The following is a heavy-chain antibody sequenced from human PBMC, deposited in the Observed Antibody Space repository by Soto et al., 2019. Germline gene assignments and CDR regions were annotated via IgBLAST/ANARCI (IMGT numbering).Heavy chain of an antibody. D-gene: IGHD3-10*01. CDR3: ARHRIEVVWRGFDF. Sequence: LSLTFTVSTDSSSFTNSYWGWIRQPPGKGLQWIGSSSYNGGTFYNPSLKGRVVISFDTSKKQSSLQVTSVTAADTAVYFCARHRIEVVWRGFDFWGQGSPVTVSS. V-gene: IGHV4-39*01. CDR1: TDSSSFTNSY. J-gene: IGHJ4*02. CDR2: SSYNGGT.